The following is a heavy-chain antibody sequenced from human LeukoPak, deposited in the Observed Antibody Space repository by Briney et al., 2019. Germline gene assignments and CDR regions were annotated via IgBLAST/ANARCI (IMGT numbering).Heavy chain of an antibody. V-gene: IGHV3-23*01. J-gene: IGHJ4*02. CDR1: GITLSSYA. CDR3: AKDAQITYYDILTGYYYFDY. D-gene: IGHD3-9*01. Sequence: GGSLRLSCAASGITLSSYAMSWVRQAPGKGLEWVSAISGSGGSTYYADSVKGRFTISRDNSKNTLYLQMNSLRAEDTAVYYCAKDAQITYYDILTGYYYFDYWGQGTLVTVSS. CDR2: ISGSGGST.